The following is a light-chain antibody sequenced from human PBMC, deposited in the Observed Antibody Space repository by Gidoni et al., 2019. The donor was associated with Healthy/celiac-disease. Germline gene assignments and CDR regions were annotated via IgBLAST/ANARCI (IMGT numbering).Light chain of an antibody. CDR2: DVS. CDR1: SSDVGGYNY. J-gene: IGLJ3*02. Sequence: QSALTQPASVSVSPGQSITISCTGTSSDVGGYNYVSWYQQHPGKAPKLMIYDVSNLPSGVSNRFSGSKSGNTASLTISGLQAEDEADYYCSSYTSSSTWVFGGGTKLTVL. V-gene: IGLV2-14*01. CDR3: SSYTSSSTWV.